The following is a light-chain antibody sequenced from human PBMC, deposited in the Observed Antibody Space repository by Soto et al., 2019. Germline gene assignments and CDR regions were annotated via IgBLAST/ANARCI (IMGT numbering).Light chain of an antibody. CDR1: RSNIASNT. V-gene: IGLV1-44*01. CDR2: SNN. Sequence: QSVLTQPPSASGSPGQGVAISCSGSRSNIASNTVNWYQQLPGKAPKVLIYSNNQRPSGAPGRFSGSKSGTSASLVISGLQSEDEADYYCAAWDDSLLGVLFGGGTKLTVL. J-gene: IGLJ3*02. CDR3: AAWDDSLLGVL.